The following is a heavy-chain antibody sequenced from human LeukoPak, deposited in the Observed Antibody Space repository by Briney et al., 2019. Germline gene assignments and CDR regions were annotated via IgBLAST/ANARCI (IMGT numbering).Heavy chain of an antibody. CDR3: ARGVLGYCSSTSCSIFPDY. CDR1: GGTFSSYA. Sequence: GASVKVSCKASGGTFSSYAISWVRQAPGQGLEWMGRIIPILGIANYAQKFQGRVTITADKSTSTAYMELSSLRSEDTAVYYCARGVLGYCSSTSCSIFPDYWGQGTLVTVSS. J-gene: IGHJ4*02. D-gene: IGHD2-2*01. V-gene: IGHV1-69*04. CDR2: IIPILGIA.